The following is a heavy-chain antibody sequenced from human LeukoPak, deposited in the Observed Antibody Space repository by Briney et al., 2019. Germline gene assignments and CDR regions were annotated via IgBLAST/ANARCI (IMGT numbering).Heavy chain of an antibody. Sequence: GSLRLSCAASGFTFSDYYMSWIRQPPGKGLEWIGSIYYSGSTYYNPSLKSRVTISVDTSKNQFSLKLSSVTAADTAVYYCARHRGDYPYYYYYYMDVWGKGTTVTISS. J-gene: IGHJ6*03. CDR2: IYYSGST. V-gene: IGHV4-39*01. CDR1: GFTFSDYY. D-gene: IGHD4-17*01. CDR3: ARHRGDYPYYYYYYMDV.